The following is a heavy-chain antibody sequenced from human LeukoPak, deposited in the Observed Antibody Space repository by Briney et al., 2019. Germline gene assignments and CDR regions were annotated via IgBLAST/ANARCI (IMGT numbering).Heavy chain of an antibody. J-gene: IGHJ6*02. CDR2: ISGSDTST. D-gene: IGHD1-7*01. CDR3: AKTRLTAPNSDYGLDV. V-gene: IGHV3-23*01. Sequence: HTGGSLRLSCAASGFTFSSYAMSWVRQAPGKGLEWVSGISGSDTSTYYADSVKGRFTISRDNSKNTLSLQMNSLRAEDTAVYYCAKTRLTAPNSDYGLDVWGQGTTVTVSS. CDR1: GFTFSSYA.